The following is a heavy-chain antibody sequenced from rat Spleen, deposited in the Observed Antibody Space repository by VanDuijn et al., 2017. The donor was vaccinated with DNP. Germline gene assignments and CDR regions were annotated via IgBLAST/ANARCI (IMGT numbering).Heavy chain of an antibody. D-gene: IGHD1-12*02. V-gene: IGHV2-32*01. CDR2: MWSAGDT. CDR3: TREDRMMVVGFLDY. J-gene: IGHJ2*01. CDR1: GFPLTSYH. Sequence: QVQLKESGPGLVQPSQTLSLTCTVSGFPLTSYHVHWVRQPPGKGLEWMGVMWSAGDTSYNSPLKSRLTITRDTSKSQVFLKMNSPETEDSAIYFCTREDRMMVVGFLDYWGRGVMVTVSS.